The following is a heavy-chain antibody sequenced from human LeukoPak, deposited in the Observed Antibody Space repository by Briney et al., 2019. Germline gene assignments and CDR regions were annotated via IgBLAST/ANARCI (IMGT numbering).Heavy chain of an antibody. D-gene: IGHD3-16*01. V-gene: IGHV1-24*01. CDR1: GYTLTQLS. CDR2: FDVEDGEI. CDR3: ARGIITPYYYYMDV. Sequence: ASVKVSCKVSGYTLTQLSVHWVRQAPGKGLEWMGGFDVEDGEIIYAQKFQGRVTMTEDTSTDTAYMELSSLRSEDTAVYYCARGIITPYYYYMDVWGKGTTVTVSS. J-gene: IGHJ6*03.